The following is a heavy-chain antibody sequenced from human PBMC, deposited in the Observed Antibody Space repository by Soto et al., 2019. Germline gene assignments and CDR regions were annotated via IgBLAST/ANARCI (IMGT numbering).Heavy chain of an antibody. J-gene: IGHJ6*02. CDR1: GFTFSDYY. CDR3: ARSGHNVIDV. Sequence: QVQVVESGGGLVKPGGSLRLSCAASGFTFSDYYMTWIRQAPGKGLDWVSYISDSGHTIYYADSVKGRFTISRDNAKNSLYLQMNDLRADDTAVYFCARSGHNVIDVWGQGTTVTVSS. V-gene: IGHV3-11*01. CDR2: ISDSGHTI.